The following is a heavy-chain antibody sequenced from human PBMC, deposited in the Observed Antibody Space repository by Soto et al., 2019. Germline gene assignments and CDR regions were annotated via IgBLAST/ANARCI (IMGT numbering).Heavy chain of an antibody. V-gene: IGHV2-5*02. CDR3: EQRLGDYGLGRERTNYFHN. Sequence: QITLKESGPTLVRPTQTLTLTCTFSGFSLSTTGVGVGWIRQPPGKALEWLALIYWDDDKRYSPSLKSRLTITKDTSKNEVILTRTDRDAVDTAKYNCEQRLGDYGLGRERTNYFHNWSQGTLVTVSS. D-gene: IGHD3-10*01. J-gene: IGHJ4*02. CDR2: IYWDDDK. CDR1: GFSLSTTGVG.